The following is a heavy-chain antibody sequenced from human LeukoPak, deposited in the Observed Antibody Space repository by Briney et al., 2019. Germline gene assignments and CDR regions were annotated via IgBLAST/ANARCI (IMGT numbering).Heavy chain of an antibody. CDR2: IYPGDSDT. D-gene: IGHD6-19*01. V-gene: IGHV5-51*01. Sequence: KIPCKGSGYSFATYWIGWVRQMPGKGLEWMGIIYPGDSDTRYSPSFQGQVTISADKSINTAYLQWSSLKASDTAMYYCARAAVAGDFDYWGQGTLVTVSS. CDR3: ARAAVAGDFDY. CDR1: GYSFATYW. J-gene: IGHJ4*02.